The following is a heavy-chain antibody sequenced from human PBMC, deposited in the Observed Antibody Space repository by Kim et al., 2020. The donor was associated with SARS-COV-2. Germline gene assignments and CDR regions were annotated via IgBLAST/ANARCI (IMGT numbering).Heavy chain of an antibody. V-gene: IGHV3-30*18. CDR1: GFTFSSYG. D-gene: IGHD6-13*01. CDR2: ISYDGSNK. J-gene: IGHJ4*02. CDR3: AKDGGYSEGGDYFDY. Sequence: GGSLRLSCAASGFTFSSYGMHWVRQAPGKGLEWVAVISYDGSNKYYADSVKGRFTISRDNSKNTLYLQMNSLRAEDTAVYYCAKDGGYSEGGDYFDYWGQGTLVTVSS.